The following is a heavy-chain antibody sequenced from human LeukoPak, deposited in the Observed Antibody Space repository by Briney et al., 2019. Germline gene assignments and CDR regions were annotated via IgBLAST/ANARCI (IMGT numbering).Heavy chain of an antibody. CDR2: INPNSGGT. CDR1: GYTFTGYY. J-gene: IGHJ4*02. D-gene: IGHD1-26*01. V-gene: IGHV1-2*02. CDR3: AREEYGVGAEDLYFDY. Sequence: GASVKVSCKASGYTFTGYYMHWVRQAPGQGLEWMGWINPNSGGTNYAQKFQGRVTMTRDTSISTAYMELSSLRSEDTAVYYCAREEYGVGAEDLYFDYWGQGTLVTVSS.